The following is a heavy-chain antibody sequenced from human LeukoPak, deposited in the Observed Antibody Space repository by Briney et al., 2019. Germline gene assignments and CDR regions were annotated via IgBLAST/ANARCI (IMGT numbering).Heavy chain of an antibody. J-gene: IGHJ6*03. D-gene: IGHD5/OR15-5a*01. Sequence: SETLSLTCTVSGGSISSYYWSWIRQPPGKGLEWIGYISYSGNTNYNPSLKSRVTISVDTSKNQISLKLSSVTAADTAVYYCARYPVSYYYYMDVWGKGTTVTVSS. CDR1: GGSISSYY. CDR3: ARYPVSYYYYMDV. V-gene: IGHV4-59*01. CDR2: ISYSGNT.